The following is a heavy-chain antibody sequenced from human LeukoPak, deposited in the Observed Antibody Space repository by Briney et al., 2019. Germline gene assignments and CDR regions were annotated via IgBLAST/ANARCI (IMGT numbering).Heavy chain of an antibody. Sequence: GGSLRLSCAASGFTVSSNYMNWVRQAPGKGLEWVSVIYSGGSTYYADSVKGRFTISRDNSKNTLYLQMNSLRAEDTAVYYCAKGCGGYCTNGVRYMDVWGRGTTVTVS. CDR1: GFTVSSNY. CDR3: AKGCGGYCTNGVRYMDV. V-gene: IGHV3-53*01. J-gene: IGHJ6*03. CDR2: IYSGGST. D-gene: IGHD2-8*01.